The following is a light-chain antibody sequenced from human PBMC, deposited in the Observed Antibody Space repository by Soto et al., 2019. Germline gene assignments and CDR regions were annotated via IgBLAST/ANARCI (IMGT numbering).Light chain of an antibody. CDR3: QSYDSSLTAL. V-gene: IGLV1-40*01. J-gene: IGLJ2*01. Sequence: QCVLTQPPSVSGAPGQRVTISCTGSSSNLGLGYDVHWYQQLPGTAPRLLIYGNTNRPSGVPDRFSGSKSGTSASLAITGLQAEDEADYYCQSYDSSLTALFGGGTKLTVL. CDR1: SSNLGLGYD. CDR2: GNT.